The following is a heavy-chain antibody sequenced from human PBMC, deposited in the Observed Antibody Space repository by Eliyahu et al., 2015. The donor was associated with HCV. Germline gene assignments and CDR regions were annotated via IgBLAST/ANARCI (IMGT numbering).Heavy chain of an antibody. Sequence: QVQLVQSGTEVKKPGXSVKVSXKAXGXTFSDXSLHWVRQAPGQGLEWMGWIKPHSGGTNYGQRFQGRVTMTRDTSINTAYMELNRLTSDDTAVYYCARGDDFWTGYYGCDFWGQGTLVTVSS. J-gene: IGHJ4*02. D-gene: IGHD3/OR15-3a*01. CDR3: ARGDDFWTGYYGCDF. V-gene: IGHV1-2*02. CDR2: IKPHSGGT. CDR1: GXTFSDXS.